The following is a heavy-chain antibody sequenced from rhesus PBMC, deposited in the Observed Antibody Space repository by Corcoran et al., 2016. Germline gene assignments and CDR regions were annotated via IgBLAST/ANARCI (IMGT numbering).Heavy chain of an antibody. CDR1: GGSTSGGYG. V-gene: IGHV4S12*01. CDR2: IYSNSEST. CDR3: ARDIAAGRFDY. D-gene: IGHD6-13*01. J-gene: IGHJ4*01. Sequence: QVQLQESGPGLLKPSDTLSLTCAVSGGSTSGGYGWGWLREPPGKGLEWIGGIYSNSESTNYNPSLKSRVTISKDTSKNQFSLKLSSVTATDTAVYYCARDIAAGRFDYWGQGVLVTVSS.